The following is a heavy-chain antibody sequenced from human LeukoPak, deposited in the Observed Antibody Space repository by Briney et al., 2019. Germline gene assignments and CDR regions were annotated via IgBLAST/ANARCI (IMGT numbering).Heavy chain of an antibody. J-gene: IGHJ6*03. V-gene: IGHV3-53*01. CDR2: IYSGLGK. D-gene: IGHD2-8*01. CDR1: GFTVSGNY. CDR3: ARVLPSTALYSYYYYMDV. Sequence: GGSLRLSCAASGFTVSGNYMSWVRQAPGRGLEWVSIIYSGLGKYYADSVKGRSTISRDNSNNMVYLQLNSLRAEDTDVYYCARVLPSTALYSYYYYMDVWGKGTTVTVSS.